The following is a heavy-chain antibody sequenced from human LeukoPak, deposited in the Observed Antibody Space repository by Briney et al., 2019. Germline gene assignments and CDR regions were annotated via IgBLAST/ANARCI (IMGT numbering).Heavy chain of an antibody. CDR3: AKDQADVLRYFDWLLIFDY. Sequence: GGSLRLSCAASGFTVSSNYMSWVRQAPGKGLEWVSVIYSGGSTYYADSVKGRFTISRDNSKNTLYLQMNSLRAEDTAVYYYAKDQADVLRYFDWLLIFDYWGQGTLVTVSS. J-gene: IGHJ4*02. V-gene: IGHV3-53*01. D-gene: IGHD3-9*01. CDR2: IYSGGST. CDR1: GFTVSSNY.